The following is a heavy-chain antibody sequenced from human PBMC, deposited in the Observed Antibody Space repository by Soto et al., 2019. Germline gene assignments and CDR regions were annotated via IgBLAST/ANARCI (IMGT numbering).Heavy chain of an antibody. D-gene: IGHD2-15*01. J-gene: IGHJ4*01. Sequence: LDLTCTVSGGYITTGGYAWSWIRQIPGKGVEWIGHRYNRESSNNNQSPKTLVSILLDTTKNHSSLKLRFVTAADTDMYDCSRTKSSGGSGYSWSPDNWGQGTPVTVSS. CDR3: SRTKSSGGSGYSWSPDN. CDR1: GGYITTGGYA. CDR2: RYNRESS. V-gene: IGHV4-31*01.